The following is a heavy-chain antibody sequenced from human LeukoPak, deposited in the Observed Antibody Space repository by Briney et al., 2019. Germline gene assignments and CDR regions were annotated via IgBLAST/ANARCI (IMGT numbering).Heavy chain of an antibody. CDR3: ARFWGVTYYYDSSGLGDNWFDP. D-gene: IGHD3-22*01. V-gene: IGHV4-59*08. CDR2: IHYSGST. J-gene: IGHJ5*02. Sequence: SETLSLTCTVSGGSISSYYWSWIRQPPGKGLGWIGYIHYSGSTNYNPSLKSRVTISVDTSKNQFSLKLSSVTAADTAVYYCARFWGVTYYYDSSGLGDNWFDPWGQGTLVTVSS. CDR1: GGSISSYY.